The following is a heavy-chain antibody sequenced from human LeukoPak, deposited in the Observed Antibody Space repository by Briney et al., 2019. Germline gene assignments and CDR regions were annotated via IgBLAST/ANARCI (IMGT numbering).Heavy chain of an antibody. V-gene: IGHV3-33*01. CDR3: ARYPTAAAGPSYYYYMDV. CDR2: IWVDGSNT. Sequence: GGSLRLSCAAPGFAFGSYGMHWVRQAPGKGLEWVAVIWVDGSNTHYADSVKGRFTISRDNSNNTLFLQMNSLRAEDTATYYCARYPTAAAGPSYYYYMDVWGQGTTVIVSS. J-gene: IGHJ6*03. CDR1: GFAFGSYG. D-gene: IGHD6-13*01.